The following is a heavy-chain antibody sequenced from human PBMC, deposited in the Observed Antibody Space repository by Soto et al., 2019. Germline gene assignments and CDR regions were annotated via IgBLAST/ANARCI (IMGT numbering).Heavy chain of an antibody. CDR3: VSSNIVGRPG. CDR2: INQDESEK. V-gene: IGHV3-7*01. CDR1: GFSFRTYW. D-gene: IGHD6-6*01. Sequence: EVQLVESGGGVVQPGGSLRLSCAASGFSFRTYWMAWVRQAPGKGLEWVANINQDESEKHYVDSVKGRFTISRDNAKSSLYLQTTSLRAEDTAVYYCVSSNIVGRPGGGQGTMVTVSS. J-gene: IGHJ3*01.